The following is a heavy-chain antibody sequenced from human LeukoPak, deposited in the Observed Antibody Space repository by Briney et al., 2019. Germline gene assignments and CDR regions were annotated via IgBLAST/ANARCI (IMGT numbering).Heavy chain of an antibody. CDR3: ARNFYASSGYYLDDFYFDF. CDR1: GASIISDTYY. J-gene: IGHJ4*02. Sequence: SETLSLTCTVSGASIISDTYYWGWIRQPPGKGLEWIGSIYYSGSTYYSPSLKSRVTMSVDTSTNQFSLKLISVTAADTALYYCARNFYASSGYYLDDFYFDFWGQGTLVTVSS. CDR2: IYYSGST. D-gene: IGHD3-22*01. V-gene: IGHV4-39*07.